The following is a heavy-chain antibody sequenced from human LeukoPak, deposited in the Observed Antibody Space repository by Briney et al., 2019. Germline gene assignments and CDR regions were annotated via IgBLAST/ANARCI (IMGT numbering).Heavy chain of an antibody. J-gene: IGHJ4*02. Sequence: PGGSLRLSCAASGFTFSDQYMDWVRQAPGKGLEWVGRTRNKANSYTTEYAASVKGRSIISRDDSKNSLYLQMNSLKTEDTAVYYCARAPITVAGIDYWGQGTLVTVSS. CDR1: GFTFSDQY. CDR3: ARAPITVAGIDY. CDR2: TRNKANSYTT. D-gene: IGHD6-19*01. V-gene: IGHV3-72*01.